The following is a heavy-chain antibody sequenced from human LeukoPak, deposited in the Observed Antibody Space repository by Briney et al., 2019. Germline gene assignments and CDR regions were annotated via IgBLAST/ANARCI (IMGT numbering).Heavy chain of an antibody. CDR1: GFTFSSYG. CDR2: IRYDGSNK. Sequence: PGGSLRLSCAASGFTFSSYGMHWVRQAPGKGLEWVAFIRYDGSNKYYADSVKGRFTISRDNSKNTLYLQMSSLRAEDTAVYYCAINYYDSSGYLDWGQGTLVTVSS. CDR3: AINYYDSSGYLD. V-gene: IGHV3-30*02. D-gene: IGHD3-22*01. J-gene: IGHJ4*02.